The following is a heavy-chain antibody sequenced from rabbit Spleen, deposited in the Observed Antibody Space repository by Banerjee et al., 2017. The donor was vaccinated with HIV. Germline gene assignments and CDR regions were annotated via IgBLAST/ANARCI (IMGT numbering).Heavy chain of an antibody. D-gene: IGHD1-1*01. V-gene: IGHV1S40*01. J-gene: IGHJ4*02. Sequence: QSLEESGGDLVKPGASLTLTCTASGVSFSSNYYMCWVRQAPGKGMEWIACIDTGSSGFTYFASWAKGRFTISKTSSTTVTLQVTSLTAADTATYFCARNLDTNDDDGLHFWGPGTLVTVS. CDR2: IDTGSSGFT. CDR1: GVSFSSNYY. CDR3: ARNLDTNDDDGLHF.